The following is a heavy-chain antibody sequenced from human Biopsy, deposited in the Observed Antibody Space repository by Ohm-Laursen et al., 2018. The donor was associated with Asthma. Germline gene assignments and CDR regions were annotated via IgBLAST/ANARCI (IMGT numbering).Heavy chain of an antibody. D-gene: IGHD3-10*01. Sequence: GSSVKVSCKTSGYTFNSAGITWVRQAPGQGLEWMGWISVYNGNTKVAQKLQDRVTVITDTSTGTAYMELRSLRSDDTAVYFCARAVDYSHYYGIDVWGQGTTVTVS. V-gene: IGHV1-18*01. CDR2: ISVYNGNT. CDR3: ARAVDYSHYYGIDV. J-gene: IGHJ6*02. CDR1: GYTFNSAG.